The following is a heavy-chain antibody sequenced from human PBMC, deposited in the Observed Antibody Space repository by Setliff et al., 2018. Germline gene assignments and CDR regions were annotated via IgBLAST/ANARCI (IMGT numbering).Heavy chain of an antibody. CDR1: GLIFSNNW. V-gene: IGHV3-7*03. D-gene: IGHD6-19*01. CDR3: VPQGPGYGNGWWTNWFDP. CDR2: INKDGSER. J-gene: IGHJ5*02. Sequence: SCVASGLIFSNNWMSWVRQAPGKGLEWVTNINKDGSERNYVDSVKGRFTISRDNAKNSVYLQMNSLRADDTAVYYCVPQGPGYGNGWWTNWFDPWGQGTLVTVSS.